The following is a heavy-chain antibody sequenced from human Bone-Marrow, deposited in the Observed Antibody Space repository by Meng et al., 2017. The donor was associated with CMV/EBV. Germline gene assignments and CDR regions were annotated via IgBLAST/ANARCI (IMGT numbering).Heavy chain of an antibody. D-gene: IGHD3-10*01. CDR2: IYTSGST. CDR1: GGSISSYY. V-gene: IGHV4-4*07. Sequence: QVQLQESGSGLVKPSEXLSLTCTVAGGSISSYYWSWIRQPAGKGLEWIGRIYTSGSTNYNPSLKSRVTMSVDTSKNQFSLKLSSVTAADTAVYYCAREWRGLWFGEFVYWFDPWGQGTLVTVAS. CDR3: AREWRGLWFGEFVYWFDP. J-gene: IGHJ5*02.